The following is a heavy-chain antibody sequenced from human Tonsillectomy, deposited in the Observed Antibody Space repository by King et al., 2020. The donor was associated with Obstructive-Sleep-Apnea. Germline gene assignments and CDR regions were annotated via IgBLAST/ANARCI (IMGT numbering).Heavy chain of an antibody. V-gene: IGHV4-31*03. CDR2: ISYSGST. CDR3: ARDSSYGQFDY. J-gene: IGHJ4*02. D-gene: IGHD5-18*01. CDR1: GGSISSGGYY. Sequence: QLQESGPGLVKPSQTLSLTCTVSGGSISSGGYYWSWIRQHPGKGLEWIGDISYSGSTYSNPSPKSRVTISVDTSKNQFSLKLSSVTAADTAVYYCARDSSYGQFDYWGQGTLVTVSS.